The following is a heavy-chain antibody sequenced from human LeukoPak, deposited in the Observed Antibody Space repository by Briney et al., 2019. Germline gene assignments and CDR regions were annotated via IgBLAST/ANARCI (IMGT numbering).Heavy chain of an antibody. V-gene: IGHV4-59*01. CDR2: IYYSGST. CDR3: ARARNIAAAGTYAFDI. D-gene: IGHD6-13*01. J-gene: IGHJ3*02. CDR1: GGSISSYY. Sequence: SETLSLICTVSGGSISSYYWSWIRQPPGKGLEWIGYIYYSGSTNYNPSLQSRVTISVDRSQNQFSHKPSPVTAADTAVYYCARARNIAAAGTYAFDICGQGTMVTVSS.